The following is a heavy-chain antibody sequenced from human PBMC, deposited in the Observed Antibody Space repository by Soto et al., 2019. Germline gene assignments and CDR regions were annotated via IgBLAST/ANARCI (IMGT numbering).Heavy chain of an antibody. V-gene: IGHV3-33*01. D-gene: IGHD1-1*01. CDR1: GFTFSSYA. Sequence: GGSLRLSCAASGFTFSSYAMHWVRQAPGKGLEWVAVIWYDGSNKYYADSVKGRFTISRDNSMSTLYLQMNSLRAEDTAVYYWAGDFYVREPNYFDYWGQGTLVTVSS. CDR3: AGDFYVREPNYFDY. CDR2: IWYDGSNK. J-gene: IGHJ4*02.